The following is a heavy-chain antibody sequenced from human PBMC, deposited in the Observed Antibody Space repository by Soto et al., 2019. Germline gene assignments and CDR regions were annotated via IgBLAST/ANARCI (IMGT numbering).Heavy chain of an antibody. J-gene: IGHJ6*02. CDR3: ASLPIGTGVDV. V-gene: IGHV3-33*01. CDR2: IWYDGSDK. Sequence: GGSLRLSCAASGFTFRSYAMHWVRQAPGKGLEWVAVIWYDGSDKYYGDSVKGRFTISRDNSKNTLFLQMNSLRAEDTAVYYCASLPIGTGVDVWGPGTTVTVSS. CDR1: GFTFRSYA. D-gene: IGHD1-7*01.